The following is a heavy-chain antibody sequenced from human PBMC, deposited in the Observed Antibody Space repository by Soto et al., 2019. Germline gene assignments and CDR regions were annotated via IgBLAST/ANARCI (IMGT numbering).Heavy chain of an antibody. V-gene: IGHV3-21*01. CDR1: GFTFSSYS. CDR2: ISSSSSYI. CDR3: ARDNSPEQLGYNWFDP. Sequence: GGSLRLSCAASGFTFSSYSMNWVRQAPGKGLEWVSSISSSSSYIYYADSVKGRFTISRDNAKNSLYLQMNSLGAEDTAVYYCARDNSPEQLGYNWFDPWGQGTLVTVSS. J-gene: IGHJ5*02. D-gene: IGHD6-13*01.